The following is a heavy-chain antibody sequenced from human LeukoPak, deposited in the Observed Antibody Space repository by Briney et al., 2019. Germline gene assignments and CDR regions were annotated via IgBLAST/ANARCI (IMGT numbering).Heavy chain of an antibody. V-gene: IGHV4-38-2*02. CDR2: IYHGGST. CDR3: ARDQSRDYGGILDY. CDR1: GYSISSGYF. D-gene: IGHD4-23*01. J-gene: IGHJ4*02. Sequence: SETLSLTCTVSGYSISSGYFWGWIRQPPGKGLEWIGSIYHGGSTYYNPSLKSRVTLSLDTSKNQFSLKLSSVTAADTAVYYCARDQSRDYGGILDYWGQGTLVTVSS.